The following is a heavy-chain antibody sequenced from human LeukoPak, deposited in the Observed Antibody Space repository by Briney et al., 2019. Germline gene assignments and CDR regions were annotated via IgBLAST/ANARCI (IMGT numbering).Heavy chain of an antibody. CDR2: IKTDGSTT. CDR1: GFTFSSYW. V-gene: IGHV3-74*01. Sequence: PGGSLRLSCAVSGFTFSSYWMHWVRQAPGKGLVWVSHIKTDGSTTAYADSVKGRFTISRDNAKNTLYLQMNSLRAEDTAVYYCAKDLSLGVLAGPFYYYYYGMDVWGQGTTVTVSS. J-gene: IGHJ6*02. CDR3: AKDLSLGVLAGPFYYYYYGMDV. D-gene: IGHD3-3*01.